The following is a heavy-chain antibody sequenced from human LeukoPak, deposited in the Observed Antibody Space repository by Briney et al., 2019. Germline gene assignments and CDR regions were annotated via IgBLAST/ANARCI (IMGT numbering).Heavy chain of an antibody. J-gene: IGHJ6*03. CDR3: ARDGGSARRPRHYYMDV. Sequence: GGSLRLSCAASGFTFSSYSMNWVRQAPGKGLEWVSSISSSSSYIYYADSVKGRFTISRDNAKNSLYLQMNSLRAEDTAVYYCARDGGSARRPRHYYMDVWGKGTTVTVSS. CDR1: GFTFSSYS. D-gene: IGHD3-3*01. CDR2: ISSSSSYI. V-gene: IGHV3-21*01.